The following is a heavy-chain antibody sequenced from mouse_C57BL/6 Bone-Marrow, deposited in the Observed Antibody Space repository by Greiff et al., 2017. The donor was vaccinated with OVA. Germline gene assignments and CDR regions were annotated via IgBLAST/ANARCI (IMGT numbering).Heavy chain of an antibody. V-gene: IGHV5-16*01. J-gene: IGHJ3*01. CDR2: INYDGSST. D-gene: IGHD2-3*01. Sequence: DVHLVESEGGLVQPGSSMKLSCTASGFTFSDYYMAWVRQVPEKGLEWVANINYDGSSTYYLDSLKSRFIISRDNAKNILYLQMSSLKSEDTATYYCARDNGYYFAYWGQGTLVTVSA. CDR3: ARDNGYYFAY. CDR1: GFTFSDYY.